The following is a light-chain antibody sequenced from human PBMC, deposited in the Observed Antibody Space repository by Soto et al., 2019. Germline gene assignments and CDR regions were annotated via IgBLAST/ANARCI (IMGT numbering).Light chain of an antibody. CDR1: SSDVGDYEH. CDR3: GLFTSSATWV. Sequence: QSALTQPPSVSGSPGQSVTISCTVTSSDVGDYEHVSWYQLAPGTAPKLLISDVINRPSGVPGRFSGSKSGNTPSLTISGLQAEDEADYYCGLFTSSATWVFGGGTKLTVL. CDR2: DVI. J-gene: IGLJ3*02. V-gene: IGLV2-18*01.